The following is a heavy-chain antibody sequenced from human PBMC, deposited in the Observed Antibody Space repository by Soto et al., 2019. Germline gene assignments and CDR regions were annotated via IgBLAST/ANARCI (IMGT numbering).Heavy chain of an antibody. CDR3: ARDSPLIYFAPNDY. V-gene: IGHV3-7*05. D-gene: IGHD3-9*01. CDR1: GSTFSSYW. Sequence: PGGSLRLSCAASGSTFSSYWMSWVRQAPGKGLEWVANIKQDGSEKYYVDSVKGRFTISRDNAKNSLYLQMNSLRAEDTAVYYCARDSPLIYFAPNDYWGQGTLVTVSS. J-gene: IGHJ4*02. CDR2: IKQDGSEK.